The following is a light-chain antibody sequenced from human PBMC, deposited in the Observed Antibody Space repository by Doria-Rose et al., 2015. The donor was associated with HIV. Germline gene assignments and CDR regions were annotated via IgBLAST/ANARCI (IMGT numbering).Light chain of an antibody. V-gene: IGKV1-39*01. CDR1: QTVSTY. Sequence: DIQVTQSPSSLSAPIGYRVTITCRASQTVSTYLNWSQQEPGKAPKLLIYAASRLQSGVPSRFSGSGSGTDFTLTISGLQPGDFATYYCQQTYSSPPWTFGQGTRVEMK. CDR2: AAS. CDR3: QQTYSSPPWT. J-gene: IGKJ1*01.